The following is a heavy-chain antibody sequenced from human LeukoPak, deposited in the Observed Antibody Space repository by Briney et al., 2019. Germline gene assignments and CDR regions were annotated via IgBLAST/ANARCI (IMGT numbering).Heavy chain of an antibody. CDR1: GFTFITNW. D-gene: IGHD3/OR15-3a*01. Sequence: AGGSLRLSCAASGFTFITNWMPWVRQAPGKGLEWIGEINHSGSTNYNPSLKSRVTISVDTSKNQFSLKLSSVTAADTAVYYCARGFWTTRGYQHSTVYFDYWGQGTLVTVSS. CDR3: ARGFWTTRGYQHSTVYFDY. CDR2: INHSGST. J-gene: IGHJ4*02. V-gene: IGHV4-34*01.